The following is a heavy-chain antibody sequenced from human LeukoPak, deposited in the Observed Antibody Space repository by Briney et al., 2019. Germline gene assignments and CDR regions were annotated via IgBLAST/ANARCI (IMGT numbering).Heavy chain of an antibody. D-gene: IGHD2-2*02. CDR2: INWNGGST. J-gene: IGHJ4*02. Sequence: GGSPRLSCAASGFTFDDYGMSWVRQAPGKGLEWVSGINWNGGSTGYADSVKGRFTISRDNAKNSLYLQMNSLRAEDTALYYCAREGELGGYCSSTSCYTFDYWGQGTLVTVSS. V-gene: IGHV3-20*04. CDR3: AREGELGGYCSSTSCYTFDY. CDR1: GFTFDDYG.